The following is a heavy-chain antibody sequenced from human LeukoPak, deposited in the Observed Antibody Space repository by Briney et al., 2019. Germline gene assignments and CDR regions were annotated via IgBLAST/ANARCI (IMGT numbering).Heavy chain of an antibody. D-gene: IGHD6-13*01. J-gene: IGHJ4*02. CDR1: GYTFTSYG. CDR3: ARGSSWYSDY. Sequence: ASVKVSCKASGYTFTSYGITWVRQAPGQGLEWMGWISTYNGYTNYVQRFQGRVTMTTDTSTRTAYMELRSLRSDDTAVYYCARGSSWYSDYWGQGTLVTVSS. V-gene: IGHV1-18*01. CDR2: ISTYNGYT.